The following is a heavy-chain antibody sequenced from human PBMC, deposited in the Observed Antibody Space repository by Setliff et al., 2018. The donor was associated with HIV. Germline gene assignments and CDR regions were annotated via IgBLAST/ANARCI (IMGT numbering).Heavy chain of an antibody. CDR1: GFSFNNAW. CDR3: AREPDITGTGDYYMDV. D-gene: IGHD1-20*01. J-gene: IGHJ6*03. V-gene: IGHV3-7*03. CDR2: IKQDGSEK. Sequence: PGGSLRLSCAVSGFSFNNAWMSWVRQAPGKGLEWVANIKQDGSEKYYVDSVKGRFTISRDNAKNSLYLQMNSLRAGDTAVYYCAREPDITGTGDYYMDVWGKGTTVTVSS.